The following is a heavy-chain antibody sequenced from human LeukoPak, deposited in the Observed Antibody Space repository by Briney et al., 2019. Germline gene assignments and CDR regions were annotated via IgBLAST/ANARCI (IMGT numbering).Heavy chain of an antibody. CDR1: GGTFSSYA. J-gene: IGHJ4*02. CDR2: IIPIFGTA. Sequence: ASVKVSCRASGGTFSSYAISWVRQAPGQGLEWMGGIIPIFGTANYAQKFQGRVTITADESTSTAYMGLSSLRSEDTAVYYCARTSREMTTSTGYFDYWGQGTLVTVSS. V-gene: IGHV1-69*13. D-gene: IGHD5-24*01. CDR3: ARTSREMTTSTGYFDY.